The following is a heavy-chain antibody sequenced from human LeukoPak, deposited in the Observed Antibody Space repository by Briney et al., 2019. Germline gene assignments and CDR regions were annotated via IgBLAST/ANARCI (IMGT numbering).Heavy chain of an antibody. CDR2: IYYSGST. V-gene: IGHV4-59*01. J-gene: IGHJ4*02. D-gene: IGHD3-3*01. CDR3: AREGYDFWSGYPYFDY. CDR1: GGSISSYY. Sequence: SETLSLTCTVSGGSISSYYWSWLRQPPGKGLECIGYIYYSGSTNYNPSLKSRVTISVDTSKNQFSLKLSSVTAADTAVYYCAREGYDFWSGYPYFDYWGQGTLVTVSS.